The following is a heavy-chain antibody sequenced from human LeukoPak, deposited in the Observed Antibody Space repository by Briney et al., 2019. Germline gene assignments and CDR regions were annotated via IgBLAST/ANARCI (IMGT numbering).Heavy chain of an antibody. CDR1: GFTFADYA. V-gene: IGHV3-49*04. Sequence: PGGSLRLSCTTSGFTFADYAMSWVRQAPGKGLELVGFIRSKTYGGTTEYAASVKGRFTISRDDSKSIAYLQVNSLKIEDTAVYYCTRDRGYSYSWYFDSWGQGTLVTVSS. D-gene: IGHD5-18*01. CDR2: IRSKTYGGTT. J-gene: IGHJ4*02. CDR3: TRDRGYSYSWYFDS.